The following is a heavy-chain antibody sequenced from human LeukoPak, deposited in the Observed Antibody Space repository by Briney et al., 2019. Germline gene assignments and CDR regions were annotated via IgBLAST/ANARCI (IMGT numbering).Heavy chain of an antibody. Sequence: PGGSLRLSCAASGFTFSSCGLHWVRQAPGKGLEWVAFIRCDGNSENYAEFVKGRFTISRDNSKNTLYLQMNSLTVEDTAVYYCAKDLGYWGEGRLATV. CDR1: GFTFSSCG. CDR2: IRCDGNSE. J-gene: IGHJ4*02. CDR3: AKDLGY. V-gene: IGHV3-30*02.